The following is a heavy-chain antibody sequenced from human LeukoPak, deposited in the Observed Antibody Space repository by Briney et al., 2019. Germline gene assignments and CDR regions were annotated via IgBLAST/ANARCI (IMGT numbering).Heavy chain of an antibody. CDR2: INPNSGGT. Sequence: GASVKVSCKASGYTFTGYYMHWVRQAPGQGLEWMGWINPNSGGTNYAQKFQGRVTMTRDTSISTAYMELSRLRSDDTAVYYCASYGVGEAETPAFDYWGQGTLVTVSS. V-gene: IGHV1-2*02. CDR1: GYTFTGYY. CDR3: ASYGVGEAETPAFDY. J-gene: IGHJ4*02. D-gene: IGHD3-10*01.